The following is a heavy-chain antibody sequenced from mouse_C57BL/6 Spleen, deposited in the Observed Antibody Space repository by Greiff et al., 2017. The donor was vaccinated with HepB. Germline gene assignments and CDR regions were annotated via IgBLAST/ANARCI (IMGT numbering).Heavy chain of an antibody. Sequence: VHVKQSGPELVKPGASVKISCKASGYSFTDYNMNWVKQSNGKSLEWIGVINPNYGTTSYNQKFKGKATLTVDQSSSTAYMQLNSLTSEDSAVYYCARSRIGITTALDYWGQGTTLTVSS. CDR2: INPNYGTT. CDR1: GYSFTDYN. V-gene: IGHV1-39*01. CDR3: ARSRIGITTALDY. D-gene: IGHD1-1*01. J-gene: IGHJ2*01.